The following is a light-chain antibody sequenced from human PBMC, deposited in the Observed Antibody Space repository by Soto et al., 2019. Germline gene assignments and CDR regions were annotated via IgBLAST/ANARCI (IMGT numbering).Light chain of an antibody. CDR2: DSS. J-gene: IGKJ1*01. V-gene: IGKV3-11*01. CDR1: QTVFSR. CDR3: HQRRSWPRT. Sequence: EIVLTQSPATLSSSPGERATLSCRASQTVFSRLAWYQHKPGQAPRLHIYDSSNRATGIPARFSGSGSGTDFTLTIDSLEPEDFAVYYCHQRRSWPRTFGQGTKVEI.